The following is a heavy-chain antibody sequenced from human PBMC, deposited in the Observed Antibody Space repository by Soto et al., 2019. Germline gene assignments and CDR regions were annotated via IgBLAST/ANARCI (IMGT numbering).Heavy chain of an antibody. D-gene: IGHD3-22*01. V-gene: IGHV3-23*01. CDR2: ISGSGDTA. J-gene: IGHJ4*02. CDR3: AKGGYNDSSVYCRN. Sequence: GGSLRLSCAASGFTFSSYAMSWVRQAPGKGLEWVSVISGSGDTAYYADSVKGRFTISRDNSMNTLYLQMNSLRAEDTAVYYCAKGGYNDSSVYCRNWGQGTRVTVSS. CDR1: GFTFSSYA.